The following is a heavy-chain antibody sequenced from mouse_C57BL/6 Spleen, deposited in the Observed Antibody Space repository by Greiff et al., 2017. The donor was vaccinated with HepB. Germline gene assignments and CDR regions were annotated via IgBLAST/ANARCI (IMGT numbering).Heavy chain of an antibody. CDR1: GFNIKNTY. J-gene: IGHJ4*01. CDR2: IDPANGNT. Sequence: VQLKESVAELVRPGASVKLSCTASGFNIKNTYMHWVKQRPEQGLEWIGRIDPANGNTKYAPKFQGKATITADTSSNTAYLQLSSLTSEDTAIYYCARYYDYDYYAMDYWGQGTSVTVSS. V-gene: IGHV14-3*01. CDR3: ARYYDYDYYAMDY. D-gene: IGHD2-4*01.